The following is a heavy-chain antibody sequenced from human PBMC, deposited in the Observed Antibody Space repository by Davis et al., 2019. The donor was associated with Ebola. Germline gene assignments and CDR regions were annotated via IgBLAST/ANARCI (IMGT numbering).Heavy chain of an antibody. CDR2: ISAYNGNT. CDR3: ARDPWSSAIFGVVTIGWFDP. V-gene: IGHV1-18*04. CDR1: GYTFTSYG. D-gene: IGHD3-3*01. J-gene: IGHJ5*02. Sequence: ASVKVSCKASGYTFTSYGISWVRQAPGQGLEWMGWISAYNGNTNYAQKLQGRVTMTTDTSTSTAYMELRSLRSDDTAVYYCARDPWSSAIFGVVTIGWFDPWGQGTLVTVSS.